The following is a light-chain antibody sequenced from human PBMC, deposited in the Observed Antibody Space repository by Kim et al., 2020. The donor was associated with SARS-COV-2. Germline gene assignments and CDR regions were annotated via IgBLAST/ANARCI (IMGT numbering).Light chain of an antibody. CDR1: SGHSSYD. Sequence: ASVKLTCSLSSGHSSYDIAWHQQQPKKGPRYLMKVNSDGSHRKGDGIPDRFSGSSSGAERYLTISSLQSEDEADYYCQTWGTGIRVFGGGTQLTVL. CDR3: QTWGTGIRV. V-gene: IGLV4-69*01. J-gene: IGLJ3*02. CDR2: VNSDGSH.